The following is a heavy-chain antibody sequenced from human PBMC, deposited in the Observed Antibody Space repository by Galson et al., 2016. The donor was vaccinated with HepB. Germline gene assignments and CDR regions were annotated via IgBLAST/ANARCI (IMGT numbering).Heavy chain of an antibody. J-gene: IGHJ6*02. CDR3: ARVSGARPRHYYYYGMDV. CDR2: IVPDLDVA. D-gene: IGHD6-25*01. CDR1: GGTFSNYA. V-gene: IGHV1-69*10. Sequence: SVKVSCKASGGTFSNYAITWVRQAPGQGLEWMAGIVPDLDVANYAQNFQGRVTISADKSTSTTYMELSSLRSEDTAVYLCARVSGARPRHYYYYGMDVWGQGTTVIVSS.